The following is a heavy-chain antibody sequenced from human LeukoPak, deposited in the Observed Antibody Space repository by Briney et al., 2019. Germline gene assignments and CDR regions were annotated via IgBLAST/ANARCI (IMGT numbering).Heavy chain of an antibody. Sequence: PSETLSLTCAVYGGSFSGYYWSWIRQPPGKGLEWIGEINHSGSTNYNPSLKSRVTISVDTSKNQFSLKLSSVTAADTAVYYCARERWELPPGWFDPWGQGTLVTVSS. CDR3: ARERWELPPGWFDP. CDR1: GGSFSGYY. V-gene: IGHV4-34*01. CDR2: INHSGST. D-gene: IGHD1-26*01. J-gene: IGHJ5*02.